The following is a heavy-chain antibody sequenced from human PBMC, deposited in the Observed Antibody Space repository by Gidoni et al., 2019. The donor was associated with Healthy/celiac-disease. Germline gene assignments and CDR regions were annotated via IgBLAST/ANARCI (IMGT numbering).Heavy chain of an antibody. CDR3: ARDPYDYVWGSYRYTDDAFDI. CDR2: ISYDGSNK. V-gene: IGHV3-30-3*01. D-gene: IGHD3-16*02. J-gene: IGHJ3*02. CDR1: GFTFSSYA. Sequence: QVQLVESGGGVVQPGRSLRLSCAASGFTFSSYALHWVRQAPGKGLEWVAVISYDGSNKYYADSVKGRFTISRYNSKNTLYLQMSSLRAEETAVYYCARDPYDYVWGSYRYTDDAFDIWGQGTMVTVSS.